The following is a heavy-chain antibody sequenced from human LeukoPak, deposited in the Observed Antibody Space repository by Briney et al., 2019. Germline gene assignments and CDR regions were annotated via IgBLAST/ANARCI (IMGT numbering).Heavy chain of an antibody. CDR3: ATLTGYYSNDY. CDR2: TVVGSGDT. D-gene: IGHD3-9*01. V-gene: IGHV1-58*01. Sequence: GTSVKVSCKASGFAFTSSTVQWMRQARGQRLDWIGWTVVGSGDTKYAQKFQERVTITRDMSTSTAYMELSSLRSEDTAVYYCATLTGYYSNDYWGQGTLVTVSS. CDR1: GFAFTSST. J-gene: IGHJ4*02.